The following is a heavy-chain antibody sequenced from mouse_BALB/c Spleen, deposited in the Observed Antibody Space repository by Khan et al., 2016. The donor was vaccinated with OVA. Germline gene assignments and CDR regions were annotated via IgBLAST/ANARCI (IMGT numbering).Heavy chain of an antibody. CDR1: GFTFSTYG. CDR3: TRLAYYYDSEGFAY. D-gene: IGHD1-1*01. V-gene: IGHV5-6*01. Sequence: EVELVESGGDLVKPGGSLKLSCAASGFTFSTYGMSWVRQAPDKRLEWVATVSTGGSYPYYPDSVKGRFTISRDNAKNTLYLQMSGLRSEDTAMFYCTRLAYYYDSEGFAYWGQGTLVTGSA. CDR2: VSTGGSYP. J-gene: IGHJ3*01.